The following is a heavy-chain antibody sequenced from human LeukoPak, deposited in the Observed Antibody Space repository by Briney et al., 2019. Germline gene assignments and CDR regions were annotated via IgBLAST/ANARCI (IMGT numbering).Heavy chain of an antibody. CDR3: AREGDYYGSGSFLDAFDV. CDR1: GGSISSNY. V-gene: IGHV4-4*07. J-gene: IGHJ3*01. CDR2: ISSSGST. Sequence: SETLSLTCAVSGGSISSNYWSWIRQPAGKGLEWIGRISSSGSTYYNPSLKSRVTTSVDTSKNQFSLKLSSVTAADTAFYYCAREGDYYGSGSFLDAFDVWGQGTMVTVSS. D-gene: IGHD3-10*01.